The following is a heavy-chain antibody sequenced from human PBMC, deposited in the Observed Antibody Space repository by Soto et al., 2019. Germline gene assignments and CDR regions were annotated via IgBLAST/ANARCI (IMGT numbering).Heavy chain of an antibody. D-gene: IGHD3-10*01. CDR1: GFTFSSYG. CDR2: IWYDGSNK. CDR3: ARDRRGYYGSGSYYVYYYYGMDV. V-gene: IGHV3-33*01. Sequence: PGGSLRLSCAASGFTFSSYGMHWVRQAPGKGLEWVAVIWYDGSNKYYADSVKGRFTISRDNSKNTLYLQMNSLRAEDTAVYYCARDRRGYYGSGSYYVYYYYGMDVWGQGTTVTV. J-gene: IGHJ6*02.